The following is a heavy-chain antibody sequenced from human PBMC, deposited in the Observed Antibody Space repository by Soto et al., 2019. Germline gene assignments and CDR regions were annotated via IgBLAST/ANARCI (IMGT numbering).Heavy chain of an antibody. J-gene: IGHJ4*02. CDR3: ARDVDADFRTDFDY. CDR1: GFAFSDYY. D-gene: IGHD4-17*01. V-gene: IGHV3-11*01. Sequence: GGSLRLSCAASGFAFSDYYIHWIRRAPGKGLEWISYISGNGEIIQYAASARGRFTISRDNAENSVYLEMDRLRAEDTALYYCARDVDADFRTDFDYWGRGTLVTVSS. CDR2: ISGNGEII.